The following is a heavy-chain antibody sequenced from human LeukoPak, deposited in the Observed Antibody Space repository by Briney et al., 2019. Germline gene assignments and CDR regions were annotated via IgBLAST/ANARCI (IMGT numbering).Heavy chain of an antibody. CDR1: GYTFTSYD. J-gene: IGHJ5*02. V-gene: IGHV1-8*01. CDR2: MNPSTGNT. CDR3: ARGRDFWSGTKNCFDP. D-gene: IGHD3-3*01. Sequence: ASVKVSCKASGYTFTSYDVNWVRQATGQGHEWIGWMNPSTGNTGYAQKFQGRVTMTRNTSISTAYMELSSLRSEDTAVYYCARGRDFWSGTKNCFDPWGQGTLVTVSS.